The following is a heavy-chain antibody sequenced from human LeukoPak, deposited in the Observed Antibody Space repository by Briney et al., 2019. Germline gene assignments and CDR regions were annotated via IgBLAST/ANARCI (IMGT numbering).Heavy chain of an antibody. CDR1: GFTFSSYG. D-gene: IGHD3-22*01. V-gene: IGHV3-30*02. CDR2: IRYDGSNK. CDR3: AKDINHDSSGYLFDY. Sequence: PGGSLRLSCAASGFTFSSYGMHWVRQAPGKGLEWVAFIRYDGSNKYYADSVKGRFTISRDNAKNSLYLQMNSLRAEDTALYYCAKDINHDSSGYLFDYWGQGTLVTVSS. J-gene: IGHJ4*02.